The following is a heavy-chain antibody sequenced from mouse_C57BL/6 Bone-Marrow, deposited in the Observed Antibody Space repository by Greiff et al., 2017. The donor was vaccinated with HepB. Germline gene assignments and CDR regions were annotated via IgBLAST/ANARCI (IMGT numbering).Heavy chain of an antibody. D-gene: IGHD1-1*01. CDR3: ARWIIYYYGSSSDFDV. CDR1: GYTFTDYY. V-gene: IGHV1-19*01. J-gene: IGHJ1*03. Sequence: VQLQQSGPVLVKPGASVKMSCKASGYTFTDYYMNWVKQSHGKSLEWIGVINPYNGGTSYNQKFKGKATLTVDKSSSTAYMELNSLTSEDSAVYYCARWIIYYYGSSSDFDVWGTGTTVTVSS. CDR2: INPYNGGT.